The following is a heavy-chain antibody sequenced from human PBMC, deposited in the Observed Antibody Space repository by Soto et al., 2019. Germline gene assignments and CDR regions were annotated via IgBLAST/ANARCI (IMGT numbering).Heavy chain of an antibody. CDR2: IRGSGAKT. D-gene: IGHD2-8*02. J-gene: IGHJ4*02. V-gene: IGHV3-23*01. Sequence: EVQLLESRGGLVQPGGSLRLSCAASGFIFSTYGMSWVRQAPGKGLDWVSGIRGSGAKTYYADSVRGRFTISRDNSRSTLYLQMDSLRAEDTAVYYCAKDRRCTGETCSLSNDYWGQGTLVTVSS. CDR3: AKDRRCTGETCSLSNDY. CDR1: GFIFSTYG.